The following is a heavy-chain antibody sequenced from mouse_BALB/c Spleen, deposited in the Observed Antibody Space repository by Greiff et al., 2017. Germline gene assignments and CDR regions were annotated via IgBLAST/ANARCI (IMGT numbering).Heavy chain of an antibody. V-gene: IGHV1S137*01. CDR2: ISTYYGDA. CDR1: GYTFADYA. CDR3: ARSDYYGNPFDY. D-gene: IGHD2-1*01. J-gene: IGHJ2*01. Sequence: VQLQQSGAELVRPGVSVKISCKGSGYTFADYAMHWVKQSHAKSLEWIGVISTYYGDASYNQKFKGKATMTVDKSSSTAYMELARLTSEDSAIYYCARSDYYGNPFDYWGQGTTLTVSS.